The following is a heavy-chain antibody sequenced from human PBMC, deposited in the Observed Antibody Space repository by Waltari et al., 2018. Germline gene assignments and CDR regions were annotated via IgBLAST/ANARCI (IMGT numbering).Heavy chain of an antibody. CDR2: IMPDISET. CDR3: AGGDGGYYYYKMDV. V-gene: IGHV1-69*02. J-gene: IGHJ6*03. Sequence: QVQLVQSGAEATKPGSSVRVPCRASGGPFTSAGVHWVRQAPGKGLEWMGRIMPDISETKYAVKFQGRITITADKSTGTVYMELSSLRSDDTAVYYCAGGDGGYYYYKMDVWGQGTTVTVSS. D-gene: IGHD3-10*01. CDR1: GGPFTSAG.